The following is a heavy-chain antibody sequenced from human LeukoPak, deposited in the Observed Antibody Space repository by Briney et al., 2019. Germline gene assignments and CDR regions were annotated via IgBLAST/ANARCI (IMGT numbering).Heavy chain of an antibody. CDR1: GGSITSSDYY. J-gene: IGHJ4*02. Sequence: SETLSLTCTVSGGSITSSDYYWGWIRQPPGKGLEWIGEINHSGSTNYNPSLRSRVTISVDTSKNQFSLKLSSVTAADTAVYYCARGQLHLDYWGQGTLVTVSS. CDR3: ARGQLHLDY. V-gene: IGHV4-39*07. CDR2: INHSGST. D-gene: IGHD1-1*01.